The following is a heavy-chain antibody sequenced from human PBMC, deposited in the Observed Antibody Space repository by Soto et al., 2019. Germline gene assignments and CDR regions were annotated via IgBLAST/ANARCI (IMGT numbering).Heavy chain of an antibody. J-gene: IGHJ5*02. V-gene: IGHV3-73*01. Sequence: VQLVESGGGLVQPGGSLKLSGAASGFTFSGSDIHWVRQASGKGLEWVGRVRSKANYYATAYDASVKGRFTISRDDSKNMAYMPMNSLNTEHTALYYCNAGSYYTWGRGTLVTVSS. CDR1: GFTFSGSD. CDR3: NAGSYYT. CDR2: VRSKANYYAT. D-gene: IGHD1-26*01.